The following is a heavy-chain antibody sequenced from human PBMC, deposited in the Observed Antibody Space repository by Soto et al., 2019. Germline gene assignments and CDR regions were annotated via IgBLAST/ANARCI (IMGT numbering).Heavy chain of an antibody. J-gene: IGHJ6*02. V-gene: IGHV1-18*01. D-gene: IGHD2-15*01. CDR3: AREGCSGGSCYNGDYYYGMDV. Sequence: QVQLVQSGAEVKKPGASVKVSCKASGYTFTSYGISWVRQAPGQGLEWMGWISAYNGNTNYAQKLQGRVTMTTDTSTSTAYMELRSLRSDDTAVYYCAREGCSGGSCYNGDYYYGMDVWGQGTTVTVSS. CDR2: ISAYNGNT. CDR1: GYTFTSYG.